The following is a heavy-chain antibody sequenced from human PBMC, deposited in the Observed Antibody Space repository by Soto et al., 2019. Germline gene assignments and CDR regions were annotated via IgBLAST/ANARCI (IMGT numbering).Heavy chain of an antibody. V-gene: IGHV4-30-4*01. Sequence: VRLQASGQGLVKPSQTLSLTCTVSGGSISSGYYYWSWIRQPPGKGLEWIGYIDYSGSTYYNPSLQSRVTISVTTAKNQFSPKLSSVTAADTAVYYCARGGRTIFGRDFDYWGQGTLVSVSS. J-gene: IGHJ4*02. CDR3: ARGGRTIFGRDFDY. CDR1: GGSISSGYYY. CDR2: IDYSGST. D-gene: IGHD3-3*01.